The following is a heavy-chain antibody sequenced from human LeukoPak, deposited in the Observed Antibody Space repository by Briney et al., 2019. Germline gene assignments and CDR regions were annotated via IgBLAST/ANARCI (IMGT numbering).Heavy chain of an antibody. D-gene: IGHD4-17*01. CDR2: ISISGSKT. CDR1: GFIFSDHY. Sequence: PGGSLRLSCAASGFIFSDHYMGWVRQAPGKGLEWVSAISISGSKTYYADSVKGRFTISRDNSKNTLYLQMNSLRAEDTAVYYCANEIRPNDYWGQGTQVTVSS. V-gene: IGHV3-23*01. CDR3: ANEIRPNDY. J-gene: IGHJ4*02.